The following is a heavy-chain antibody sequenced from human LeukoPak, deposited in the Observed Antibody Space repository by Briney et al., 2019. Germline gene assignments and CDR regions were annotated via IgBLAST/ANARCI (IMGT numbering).Heavy chain of an antibody. J-gene: IGHJ4*02. CDR3: AREGGWNKFDY. V-gene: IGHV3-48*04. CDR1: GFTFNRNS. Sequence: GGSLRLSCGVSGFTFNRNSMNWVRQAPGKGLEWVSYISTTSSTIYYADSVRGRFTISRDNAKNSLYLQMTSLRVEDTALYYCAREGGWNKFDYWGQGTLVTVSS. CDR2: ISTTSSTI. D-gene: IGHD1/OR15-1a*01.